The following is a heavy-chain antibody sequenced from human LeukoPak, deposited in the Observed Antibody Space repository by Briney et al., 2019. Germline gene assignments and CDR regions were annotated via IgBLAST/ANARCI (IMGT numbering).Heavy chain of an antibody. CDR2: IIPIFDTA. CDR1: GGTFSSYA. V-gene: IGHV1-69*06. J-gene: IGHJ5*02. Sequence: ASVKVSCKASGGTFSSYAISWVRQAPGQGLEWMGGIIPIFDTANYAQKFQGRVTITADKSTSTAYMELSSLRSEDTAVYYCASLYYYGSGSYYNRNNWFDPWGQGTLVTVSS. CDR3: ASLYYYGSGSYYNRNNWFDP. D-gene: IGHD3-10*01.